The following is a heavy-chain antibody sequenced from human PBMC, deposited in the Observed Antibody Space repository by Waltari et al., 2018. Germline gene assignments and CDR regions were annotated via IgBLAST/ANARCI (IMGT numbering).Heavy chain of an antibody. Sequence: QVQLRESGPGLVKPSETLSLTCVISGDPLSSTLFWGWIRQSPEKGLEWIGNIYYSGVTYYSPVLKSRVFISIDTPRRQFSLKLTSVTAADTAVYYCARVLTTGTVAFDIWGQGTLVTVSS. J-gene: IGHJ3*02. V-gene: IGHV4-38-2*01. CDR2: IYYSGVT. CDR3: ARVLTTGTVAFDI. D-gene: IGHD1-7*01. CDR1: GDPLSSTLF.